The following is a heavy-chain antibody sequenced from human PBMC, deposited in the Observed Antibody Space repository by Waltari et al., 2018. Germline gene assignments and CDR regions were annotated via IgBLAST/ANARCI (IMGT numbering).Heavy chain of an antibody. D-gene: IGHD4-17*01. CDR2: INHSGST. Sequence: QVQLQQWGAGLLKPSETLSLTCAVYGGSFSGSYWSWIRQPPGKGLEWIGEINHSGSTNYNPSLKSRVTISVDTSKNQFSLKLSSVTAADTAVYYCARTLRWVTTPDYWGQGTLVTVSS. V-gene: IGHV4-34*01. CDR3: ARTLRWVTTPDY. J-gene: IGHJ4*02. CDR1: GGSFSGSY.